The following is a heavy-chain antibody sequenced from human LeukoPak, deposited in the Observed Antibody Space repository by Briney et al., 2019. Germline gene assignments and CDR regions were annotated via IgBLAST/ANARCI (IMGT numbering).Heavy chain of an antibody. CDR2: IASSGTTK. D-gene: IGHD6-19*01. J-gene: IGHJ4*02. V-gene: IGHV3-48*03. CDR1: RFPFSVYE. Sequence: GGSLRLSCAVSRFPFSVYEMNWVRQAPGKGLEWVSNIASSGTTKNYADSVKGRFSISRDNAKSSLYLQMNSLRVEDTAVYYCALLAVASDFDYWGQGALVTVSS. CDR3: ALLAVASDFDY.